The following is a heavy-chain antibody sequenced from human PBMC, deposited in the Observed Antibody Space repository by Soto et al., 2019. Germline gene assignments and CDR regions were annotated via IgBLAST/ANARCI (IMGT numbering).Heavy chain of an antibody. V-gene: IGHV3-48*01. Sequence: EVQLVESGGGLGQPGGSLRLSCAASGFAFSSYAMSWVRQTPDKGLEWVSHITASSTTIHYADSVKGRFTVSRDNAHNSLYLPMNSLRAEDTAVYYCARGWGEYWGQGTLVTVSS. CDR2: ITASSTTI. D-gene: IGHD3-16*01. J-gene: IGHJ4*02. CDR3: ARGWGEY. CDR1: GFAFSSYA.